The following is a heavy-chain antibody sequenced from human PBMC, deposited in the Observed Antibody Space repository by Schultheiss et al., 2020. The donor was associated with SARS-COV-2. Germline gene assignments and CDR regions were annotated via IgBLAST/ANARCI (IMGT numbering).Heavy chain of an antibody. CDR3: ATYDGYSGHAIDY. D-gene: IGHD5-12*01. V-gene: IGHV3-7*03. Sequence: GESLKISCSASGFTFSSYAMSWVRQAPGKGLEWVANIRQDGRDQYCVDSVRGRFTISRDNSKNTLYLQMYNLRAEDTAVYYCATYDGYSGHAIDYWGQGTLVTVSS. CDR2: IRQDGRDQ. CDR1: GFTFSSYA. J-gene: IGHJ4*02.